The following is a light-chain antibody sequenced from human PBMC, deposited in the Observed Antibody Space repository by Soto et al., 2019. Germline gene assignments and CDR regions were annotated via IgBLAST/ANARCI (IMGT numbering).Light chain of an antibody. CDR2: DAS. CDR3: QQYDTGLA. Sequence: DIQMTQSPSSLSASVGDRVTITCQASQVISNYLNCYQQKPVKAPKLLIYDASNLETGVPSRFSGSGSGTDFTFTISSIQPEDIATYYGQQYDTGLAFGRGTKVEIK. V-gene: IGKV1-33*01. CDR1: QVISNY. J-gene: IGKJ4*01.